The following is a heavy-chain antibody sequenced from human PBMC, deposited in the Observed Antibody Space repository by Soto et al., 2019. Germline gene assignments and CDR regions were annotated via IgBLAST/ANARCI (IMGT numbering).Heavy chain of an antibody. CDR2: INPNSGGT. D-gene: IGHD3-10*01. CDR1: GYTFTGYY. CDR3: ARDLLWFGELYYGMDV. Sequence: ASVKVSCKASGYTFTGYYMHWVRQAPGQGLEWMGWINPNSGGTNYAQKFQGWVTMTRDTSISTAYMELSRLRSDDTAVYYCARDLLWFGELYYGMDVWGQGTTVTVSS. J-gene: IGHJ6*02. V-gene: IGHV1-2*04.